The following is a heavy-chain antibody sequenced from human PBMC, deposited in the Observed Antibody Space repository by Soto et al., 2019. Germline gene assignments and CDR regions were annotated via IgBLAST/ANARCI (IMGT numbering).Heavy chain of an antibody. V-gene: IGHV4-59*08. D-gene: IGHD2-2*01. Sequence: PSETLSLTCTVSGGSISSYYWSWIRQPPGKGLEWIGYIYYSGSTNYNPSLKSRVTISVDTSKNQFSLKLSSVTAADTAVYYCARSQPTHIDEYCSSTSCSTYEFDYWGQGTLVTVS. CDR2: IYYSGST. CDR3: ARSQPTHIDEYCSSTSCSTYEFDY. CDR1: GGSISSYY. J-gene: IGHJ4*02.